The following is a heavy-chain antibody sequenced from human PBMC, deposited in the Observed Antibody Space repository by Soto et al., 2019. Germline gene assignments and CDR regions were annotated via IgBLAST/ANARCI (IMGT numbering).Heavy chain of an antibody. J-gene: IGHJ4*02. D-gene: IGHD6-19*01. V-gene: IGHV3-72*01. CDR1: GFTFSDHY. CDR2: SKNKANSITT. Sequence: EVQLVEPGGGLVQPGGSLRLSCAASGFTFSDHYMDWVRQAPGKGLEWVARSKNKANSITTEYAASVKGRFTISRDDPESSLFLQMNSLETEDTAVYYCGRGGGSGAPRDDDYWGPGTLVTVSS. CDR3: GRGGGSGAPRDDDY.